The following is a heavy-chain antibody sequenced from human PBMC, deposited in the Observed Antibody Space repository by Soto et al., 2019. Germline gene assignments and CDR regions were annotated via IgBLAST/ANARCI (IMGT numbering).Heavy chain of an antibody. CDR3: ASHSYGYFPHYYHGMDV. CDR1: GYTFTSYA. CDR2: IIPIFGTA. J-gene: IGHJ6*02. D-gene: IGHD5-18*01. Sequence: GASVKPSCKASGYTFTSYASSCVRQAPGQGLEWMGGIIPIFGTANYAQKFQGRVTITADESTSTAYMELSSLRSEDTAVYYCASHSYGYFPHYYHGMDVWGQGTTVTVSS. V-gene: IGHV1-69*13.